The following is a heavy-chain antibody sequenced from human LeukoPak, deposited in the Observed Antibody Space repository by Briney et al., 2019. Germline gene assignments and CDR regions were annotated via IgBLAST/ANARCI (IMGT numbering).Heavy chain of an antibody. Sequence: ASVKVSCKASGYTFTSYGISGVRQAPGQGLEWMGWISAYNGNTNYAQKLQGRVTMTTDTSTSTAYMELRSLRSDDTAVYYCARELSYGDYRPENWFDPWGQGTLVTVSS. CDR1: GYTFTSYG. J-gene: IGHJ5*02. D-gene: IGHD4-17*01. V-gene: IGHV1-18*01. CDR3: ARELSYGDYRPENWFDP. CDR2: ISAYNGNT.